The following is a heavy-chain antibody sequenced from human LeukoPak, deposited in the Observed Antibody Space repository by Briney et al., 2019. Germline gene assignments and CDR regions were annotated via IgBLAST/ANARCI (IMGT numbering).Heavy chain of an antibody. CDR1: GFTFSTFA. CDR2: IRYDGSNK. Sequence: GGSLRLSCATSGFTFSTFAMIWVRQPPGKGLEWVAFIRYDGSNKYYADSVKGRFTISRDNSKNTLYLQMNSLRAEDTAVYYCAKDGYYGSGSYYFDYWGQGTLVTVSS. D-gene: IGHD3-10*01. CDR3: AKDGYYGSGSYYFDY. J-gene: IGHJ4*02. V-gene: IGHV3-30*02.